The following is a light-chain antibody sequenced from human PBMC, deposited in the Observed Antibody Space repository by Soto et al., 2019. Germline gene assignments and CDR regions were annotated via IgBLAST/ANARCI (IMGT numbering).Light chain of an antibody. CDR2: GAS. CDR3: HQYNNSPPE. J-gene: IGKJ1*01. V-gene: IGKV3-15*01. CDR1: QRVSSN. Sequence: EIVLTQAPATLSVSPGGRATLSCRASQRVSSNLAWYQEKPGQAPRLLIYGASTRATGIPARFSASGSGTEFTLTISSLQSEDFAVYYCHQYNNSPPEVGQGPKVDSK.